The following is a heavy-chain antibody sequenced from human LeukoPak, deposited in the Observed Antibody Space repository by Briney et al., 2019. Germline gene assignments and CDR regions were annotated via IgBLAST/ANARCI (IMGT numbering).Heavy chain of an antibody. CDR3: AKDAFTIYGLWDY. V-gene: IGHV3-21*04. Sequence: PGGSLRLSCAASGFTFSSYSMSWVRQAPGKGLEWVSSISSSSTYVYYADSVKGRFTISRDNSKNTLYLQMNSLRAEDTAVYYCAKDAFTIYGLWDYWGQGTLVTVSS. D-gene: IGHD2/OR15-2a*01. CDR2: ISSSSTYV. J-gene: IGHJ4*02. CDR1: GFTFSSYS.